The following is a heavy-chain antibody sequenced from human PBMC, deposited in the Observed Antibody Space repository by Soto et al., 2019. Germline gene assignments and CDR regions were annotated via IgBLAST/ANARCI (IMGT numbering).Heavy chain of an antibody. CDR1: ENTFSTYS. D-gene: IGHD6-13*01. V-gene: IGHV1-46*03. CDR3: ARDLYSTSWYVRAFDM. Sequence: GASVKVSCKASENTFSTYSLHWVRQAPGQGLEWMGVNNPTTTTTTDAQKFQGRVTMTRDTSTSTVFLELSSLRSGDTAVHYCARDLYSTSWYVRAFDMWGQGTMVTVSS. CDR2: NNPTTTTT. J-gene: IGHJ3*02.